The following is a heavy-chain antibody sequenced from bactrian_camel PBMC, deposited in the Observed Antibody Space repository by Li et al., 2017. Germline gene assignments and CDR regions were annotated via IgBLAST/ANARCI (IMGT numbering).Heavy chain of an antibody. CDR2: ILSDGSQT. D-gene: IGHD1*01. J-gene: IGHJ4*01. CDR3: AAAVRMPRIQHLDTTSYNY. V-gene: IGHV3S6*01. CDR1: GDTAARRW. Sequence: HVQLVESGGGSVQAGGSLRLSRRVSVSGDTAARRWLGWFRQAPGKEREGVAAILSDGSQTAYGNSVKGRFTVAQDNAKNTVYLEMNSLKPEDTAMYYCAAAVRMPRIQHLDTTSYNYWGQGTQVTVS.